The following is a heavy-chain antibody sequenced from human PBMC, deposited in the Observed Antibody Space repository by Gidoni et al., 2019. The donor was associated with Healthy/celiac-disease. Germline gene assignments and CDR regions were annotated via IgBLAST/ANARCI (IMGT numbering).Heavy chain of an antibody. CDR2: ISYDGSNK. Sequence: VELVESGGGEVKPGRSLGLSCGASGFTFSSSGMHWVRQATGKGLEWGAFISYDGSNKYYADSVKGRFTISRDHSKNTLYLQMNSLRAEDTAVYYCAKFCVRATAAGTPSYWGQGTLVTVSS. J-gene: IGHJ4*02. D-gene: IGHD6-13*01. CDR1: GFTFSSSG. V-gene: IGHV3-30*18. CDR3: AKFCVRATAAGTPSY.